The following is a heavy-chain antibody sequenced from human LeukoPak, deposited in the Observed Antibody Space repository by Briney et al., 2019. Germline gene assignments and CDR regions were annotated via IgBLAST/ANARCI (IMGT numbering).Heavy chain of an antibody. CDR3: ARLGIAARPLDY. V-gene: IGHV4-34*01. Sequence: SETLSLTCAVYGGSFSGYYWSWIRQPPGKGLEWIGEINHSGSTNYNPSLMSRVTISVDTSKNQFSLKLSSVTAADTAVYYCARLGIAARPLDYWGQGTLVTVSS. CDR2: INHSGST. CDR1: GGSFSGYY. J-gene: IGHJ4*02. D-gene: IGHD6-6*01.